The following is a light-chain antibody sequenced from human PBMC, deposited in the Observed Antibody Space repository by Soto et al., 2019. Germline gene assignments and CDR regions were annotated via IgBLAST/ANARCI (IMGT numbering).Light chain of an antibody. J-gene: IGKJ1*01. Sequence: DIQMTQSPSTLSASVGDRVTITCRASQSISSWLAWYQQKPGKAPKLLIYKASSLESGVPSRFSGSGSGTEFTLTISSLQPDDFATYYCQQYTIYSRTFGQGTKVEIK. CDR1: QSISSW. CDR3: QQYTIYSRT. CDR2: KAS. V-gene: IGKV1-5*03.